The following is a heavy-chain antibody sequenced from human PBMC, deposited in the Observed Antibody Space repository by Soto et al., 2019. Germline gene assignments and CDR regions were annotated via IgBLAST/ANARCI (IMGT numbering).Heavy chain of an antibody. V-gene: IGHV1-18*01. J-gene: IGHJ6*02. Sequence: QVKLVQSGAEVKKPGASVKVSCKASGYTFTSYGISWVRQAPGQGLEWMGWISAYNGNTNYAQKLQGRVTMTTDTSTSTAYMELRSLRSDDTAVYYCARDSSGWSNYYYYYGMDVWGQGTTVTVSS. D-gene: IGHD6-19*01. CDR1: GYTFTSYG. CDR3: ARDSSGWSNYYYYYGMDV. CDR2: ISAYNGNT.